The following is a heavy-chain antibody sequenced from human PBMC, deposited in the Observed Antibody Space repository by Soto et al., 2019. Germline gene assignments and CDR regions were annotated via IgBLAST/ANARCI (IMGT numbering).Heavy chain of an antibody. Sequence: PSETLSLTCTVSGGSISIYYWSWIRHPPGKGLEWIGYIYYSGSTNYNPSLKSRVTISVDTSKNQFSLKLSSVTAADTAVYYCARDQITHFDYWGQGTLVTSPQ. J-gene: IGHJ4*02. CDR1: GGSISIYY. D-gene: IGHD3-10*01. CDR2: IYYSGST. CDR3: ARDQITHFDY. V-gene: IGHV4-59*01.